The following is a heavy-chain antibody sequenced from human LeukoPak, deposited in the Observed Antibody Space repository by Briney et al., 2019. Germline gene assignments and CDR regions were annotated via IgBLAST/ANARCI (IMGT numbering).Heavy chain of an antibody. CDR1: GFTFSTYA. D-gene: IGHD3-22*01. CDR2: ISGSGGST. J-gene: IGHJ5*02. Sequence: GGSLRLSCAASGFTFSTYAMNWVRQAPGKGLEWVSVISGSGGSTYYADSVKGRFTISRDNSKNTLYLQMNSLRVEATAVYYCAKAGPASSDYLNWFDPWGQGTLVTVSS. V-gene: IGHV3-23*01. CDR3: AKAGPASSDYLNWFDP.